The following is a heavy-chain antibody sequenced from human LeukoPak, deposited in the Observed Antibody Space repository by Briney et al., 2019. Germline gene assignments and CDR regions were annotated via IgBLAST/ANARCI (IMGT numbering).Heavy chain of an antibody. CDR3: ARDRDWGCSYCSY. CDR1: GFTFSSYG. V-gene: IGHV3-33*01. CDR2: IWFDGSNK. Sequence: GGSLRLSCAASGFTFSSYGMHWVRHAPGKGLEWVAVIWFDGSNKYYADSVKGRFTISRDNSKNTLYLQMNSLRAEDTAVYYCARDRDWGCSYCSYWGQGTLVTVSS. D-gene: IGHD7-27*01. J-gene: IGHJ4*02.